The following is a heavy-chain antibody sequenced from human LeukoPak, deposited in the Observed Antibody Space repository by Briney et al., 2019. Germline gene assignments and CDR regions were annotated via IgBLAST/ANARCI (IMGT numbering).Heavy chain of an antibody. V-gene: IGHV1-2*06. J-gene: IGHJ4*02. CDR1: GYTFTGYY. CDR3: ARDRRMATTTFDY. D-gene: IGHD5-24*01. Sequence: ASVKVSCKASGYTFTGYYMHWVRQAPGRGLEWMGRINPNSGGTNYAQKFQGRVTMTRDTSISTAYMELSRLRSDDTAVYYCARDRRMATTTFDYWGQGTLVTVSS. CDR2: INPNSGGT.